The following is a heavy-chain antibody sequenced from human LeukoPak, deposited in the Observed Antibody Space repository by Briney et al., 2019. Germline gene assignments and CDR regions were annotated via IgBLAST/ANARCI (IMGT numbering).Heavy chain of an antibody. J-gene: IGHJ4*02. CDR1: GGSISSSSYY. V-gene: IGHV4-39*01. CDR2: IYYSGST. Sequence: SETLSLTCTVSGGSISSSSYYWGWIRQPPGKGLEWIGSIYYSGSTYYNPSLKSRVTISVDTSKNQFSLKLSSVTAADTAVYYCARLFLGGVNDYYGSSAVSEGDYWGQGTLVTVSS. D-gene: IGHD3-22*01. CDR3: ARLFLGGVNDYYGSSAVSEGDY.